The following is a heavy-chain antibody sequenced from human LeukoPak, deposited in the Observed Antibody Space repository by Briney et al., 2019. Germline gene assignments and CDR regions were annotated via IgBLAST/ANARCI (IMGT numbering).Heavy chain of an antibody. CDR3: ARLRRSRLAEFDY. CDR1: GGSISSYY. V-gene: IGHV4-59*08. J-gene: IGHJ4*02. Sequence: SDTLSLTCTVSGGSISSYYWSWIRQPPGKGLEWIGYIYYSGSTYYNPSLKSPVTISVDTSKNQFSLKLSSLTAADTAVYYCARLRRSRLAEFDYWGQGTLVTVSS. CDR2: IYYSGST. D-gene: IGHD3-3*02.